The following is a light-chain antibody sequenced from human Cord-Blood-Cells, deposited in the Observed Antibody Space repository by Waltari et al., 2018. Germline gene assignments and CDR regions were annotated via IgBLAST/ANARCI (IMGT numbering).Light chain of an antibody. CDR1: QSLLHSNGYNY. J-gene: IGKJ2*01. CDR3: MQALQTRYT. Sequence: DIVMTQSPLSLPVTPGEPASISCRSSQSLLHSNGYNYLDWYLQKPGQSPQLLIYLGSYRGSGVPDRFSGSGSGTDFTLKISRVEAEDVGVYYCMQALQTRYTFGQGTKLEIK. V-gene: IGKV2-28*01. CDR2: LGS.